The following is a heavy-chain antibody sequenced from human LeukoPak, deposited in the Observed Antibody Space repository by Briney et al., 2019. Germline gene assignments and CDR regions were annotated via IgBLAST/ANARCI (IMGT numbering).Heavy chain of an antibody. V-gene: IGHV3-7*01. CDR1: GFTFSDYG. J-gene: IGHJ4*02. CDR3: ARASRGIAANLCFDY. CDR2: IKEDGSEK. D-gene: IGHD6-25*01. Sequence: GGSLRLSGAASGFTFSDYGMSWVRQAPGKGLEWVANIKEDGSEKYYVDSEKGRFTISRDSAKNSLYLQMNSLRAEDTAVYYCARASRGIAANLCFDYWGQGILVSVSS.